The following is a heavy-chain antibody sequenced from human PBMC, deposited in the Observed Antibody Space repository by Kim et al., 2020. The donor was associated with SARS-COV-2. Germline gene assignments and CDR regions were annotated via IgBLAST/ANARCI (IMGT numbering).Heavy chain of an antibody. CDR3: ARGRRGSDSYVGDYYY. J-gene: IGHJ6*01. CDR1: GGSISSDTYS. D-gene: IGHD2-21*02. CDR2: VSNSGST. Sequence: SETLSLTCSVSGGSISSDTYSWVWIRQPPGRGLEWIGTVSNSGSTYNSPSLKSRVAISVATSKNQFSLKLSSVTAADTAVYFCARGRRGSDSYVGDYYY. V-gene: IGHV4-39*01.